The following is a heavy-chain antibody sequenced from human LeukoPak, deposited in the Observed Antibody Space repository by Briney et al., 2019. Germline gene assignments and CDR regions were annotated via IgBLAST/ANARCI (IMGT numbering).Heavy chain of an antibody. J-gene: IGHJ4*02. CDR2: ISRNGAHP. CDR3: TTLGDSAWYNN. V-gene: IGHV3-23*01. CDR1: GFTFSNYA. Sequence: GGSLRLSCAATGFTFSNYAMSWVRQAPGKGLEGVADISRNGAHPYYIDSVRDRFTVSRDNAKNTLYLQMNSLRAEDPALYYCTTLGDSAWYNNWGQGTLVTVSS. D-gene: IGHD6-19*01.